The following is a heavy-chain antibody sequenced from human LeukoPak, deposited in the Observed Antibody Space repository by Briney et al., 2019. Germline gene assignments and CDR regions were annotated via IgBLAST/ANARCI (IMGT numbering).Heavy chain of an antibody. V-gene: IGHV3-30*18. D-gene: IGHD2-15*01. CDR1: GFTFSSYG. CDR2: ISYDGSNK. Sequence: GGSLRLSCAASGFTFSSYGMHWVRQAPGKGLEWVAVISYDGSNKYYADSVKGRFTIPRDNSKNTLYLQMNSLRAEDTAVYYCAKNSIVVVVAATLDYWGQGTLVTVSS. CDR3: AKNSIVVVVAATLDY. J-gene: IGHJ4*02.